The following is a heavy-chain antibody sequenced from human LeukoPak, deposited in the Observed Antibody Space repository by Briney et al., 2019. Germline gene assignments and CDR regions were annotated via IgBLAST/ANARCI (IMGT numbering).Heavy chain of an antibody. D-gene: IGHD2-21*02. CDR1: GGSISSSSYY. CDR2: IYYSGST. V-gene: IGHV4-39*07. Sequence: PSETLSLTCTVSGGSISSSSYYWGWIRQPPGKGLEWIGSIYYSGSTYYNPSLKSRVTISVDTSKNQFSLKLGSVTAADTAVYYCARDSRLLDAFDIWGQGTMVTVSS. J-gene: IGHJ3*02. CDR3: ARDSRLLDAFDI.